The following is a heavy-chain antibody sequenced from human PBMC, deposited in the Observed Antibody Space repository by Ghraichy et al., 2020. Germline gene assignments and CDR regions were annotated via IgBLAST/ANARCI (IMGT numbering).Heavy chain of an antibody. CDR1: GFTFSSYS. Sequence: LSLTCAASGFTFSSYSMNWVRQAPGKGLEWVSSISSSSSYIYYADSVKGRFIISRDNARNSLHLEMNSLRAEDTAVYYCATEQQLVPRNDAFDIWGQGTMVTVSS. CDR2: ISSSSSYI. V-gene: IGHV3-21*01. CDR3: ATEQQLVPRNDAFDI. D-gene: IGHD6-13*01. J-gene: IGHJ3*02.